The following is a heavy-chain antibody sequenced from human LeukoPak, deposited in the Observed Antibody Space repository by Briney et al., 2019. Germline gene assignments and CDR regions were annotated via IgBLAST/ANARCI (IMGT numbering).Heavy chain of an antibody. Sequence: RRSLRLSCAASGFTFSSYAMHWVRQAPGKGLEWVAVISYDGSNKYYADSVKGRFTISRDNSKNTLYLQMNSLRAEDTAVYYCAREAGTVVPAAHFDYWGQGTLVNVSS. V-gene: IGHV3-30*04. CDR1: GFTFSSYA. J-gene: IGHJ4*02. D-gene: IGHD2-2*01. CDR2: ISYDGSNK. CDR3: AREAGTVVPAAHFDY.